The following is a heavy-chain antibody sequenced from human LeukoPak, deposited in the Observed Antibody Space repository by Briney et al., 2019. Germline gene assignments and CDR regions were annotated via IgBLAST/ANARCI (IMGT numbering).Heavy chain of an antibody. CDR3: VREREGSNSEH. Sequence: GGSLRLSCAASGFTVSNDRLSWVRQAPGMGLEWVSTIYSDGNTYYPDSVKGRFTISRDGSKNTLYLQLNSLRTEDTAIYYCVREREGSNSEHWGQGTLVTVSS. D-gene: IGHD1-26*01. CDR1: GFTVSNDR. J-gene: IGHJ1*01. V-gene: IGHV3-53*01. CDR2: IYSDGNT.